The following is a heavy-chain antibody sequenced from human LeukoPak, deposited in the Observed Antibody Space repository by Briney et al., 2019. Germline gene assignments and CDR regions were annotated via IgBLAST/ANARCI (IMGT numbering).Heavy chain of an antibody. J-gene: IGHJ3*02. D-gene: IGHD2-2*02. CDR1: GGSISSYY. Sequence: SETLSLTCTVSGGSISSYYWSWIRQPAGKGLEWIGRIYTSGSTNYNPSLKSRVTMSVDTSKNQFSLKLSSVTAADTAVYYCARPDCSSTSCYRSLGAFDIWGQGTMVTVSS. V-gene: IGHV4-4*07. CDR3: ARPDCSSTSCYRSLGAFDI. CDR2: IYTSGST.